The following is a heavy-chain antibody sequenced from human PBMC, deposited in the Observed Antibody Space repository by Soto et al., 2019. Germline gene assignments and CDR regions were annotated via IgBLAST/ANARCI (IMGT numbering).Heavy chain of an antibody. D-gene: IGHD3-3*01. CDR3: ASSSGTPLRFLEWLPPLYGMDV. CDR1: GFTFSSYA. Sequence: VGSLRLSCAASGFTFSSYAMHWVRQAPGKGLEWVAVISYDGSNKYYADSVKGRFTISRDNSKNTLYLQMNSLRAEDTAVYYCASSSGTPLRFLEWLPPLYGMDVWGQGTTVTISS. CDR2: ISYDGSNK. J-gene: IGHJ6*02. V-gene: IGHV3-30-3*01.